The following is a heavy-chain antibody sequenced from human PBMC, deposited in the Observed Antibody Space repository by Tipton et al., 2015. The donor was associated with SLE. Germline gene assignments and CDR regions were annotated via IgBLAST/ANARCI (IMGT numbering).Heavy chain of an antibody. V-gene: IGHV3-9*01. CDR1: GFMFDDYA. CDR3: AKSIGRSGWYYFDY. Sequence: QLVQSGGGLVQPGRSVRLSCAASGFMFDDYAMHWVRQAPGKGLEWVSGINWNSESEGYADSAKGRFTISRDNAKNSLYLQMNSLRAEDTAFYYCAKSIGRSGWYYFDYWGQRTLVTVSS. J-gene: IGHJ4*02. CDR2: INWNSESE. D-gene: IGHD6-19*01.